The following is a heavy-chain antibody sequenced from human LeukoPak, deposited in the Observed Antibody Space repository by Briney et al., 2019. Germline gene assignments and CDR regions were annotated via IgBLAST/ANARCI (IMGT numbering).Heavy chain of an antibody. J-gene: IGHJ4*02. CDR1: GGSISSYY. CDR2: IYYSGST. Sequence: SETLSLTCTVSGGSISSYYWSWIRQPPGKGLEWIGYIYYSGSTNYNPSLKSRVTISVDTSKNQFSLKLSSVTAADTAVYYCARDLYYDFWSGPFFDYWGQGTLVTVSS. D-gene: IGHD3-3*01. CDR3: ARDLYYDFWSGPFFDY. V-gene: IGHV4-59*12.